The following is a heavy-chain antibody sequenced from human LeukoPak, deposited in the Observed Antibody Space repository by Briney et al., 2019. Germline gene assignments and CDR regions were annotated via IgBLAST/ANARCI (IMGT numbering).Heavy chain of an antibody. CDR2: IYYSGST. CDR3: ARRRRLRVLKYAFDI. V-gene: IGHV4-39*01. CDR1: GGSISSSSYY. Sequence: PSETLSLTCTVSGGSISSSSYYWGWIRQPPGKGLEWIGSIYYSGSTYYNPSLKSRVTISVDTSKNQFSLKLSSVTAADTAVYYCARRRRLRVLKYAFDIWGQGTMVTVSS. J-gene: IGHJ3*02. D-gene: IGHD4-17*01.